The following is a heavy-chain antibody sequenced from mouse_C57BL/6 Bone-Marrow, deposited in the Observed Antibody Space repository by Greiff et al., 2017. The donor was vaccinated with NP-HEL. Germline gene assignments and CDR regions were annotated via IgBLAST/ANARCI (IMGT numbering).Heavy chain of an antibody. J-gene: IGHJ1*03. D-gene: IGHD1-1*01. V-gene: IGHV1-39*01. CDR1: GYSFTDYN. CDR2: INPNYGTT. CDR3: ARYSYYGSSYDWYFDV. Sequence: EVQLQQSGPELVKPGASVKISCKASGYSFTDYNMNWVKQSNGKSLEWIGVINPNYGTTSYNQKFKGKATLTVDQSSSTAYMQLNSLTSEDSAVYYCARYSYYGSSYDWYFDVWGTGTTVTVSS.